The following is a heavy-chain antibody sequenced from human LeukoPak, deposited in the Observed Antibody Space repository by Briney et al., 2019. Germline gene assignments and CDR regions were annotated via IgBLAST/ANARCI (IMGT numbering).Heavy chain of an antibody. CDR1: GGSISSYY. CDR3: ARRLYYYDSSGYYGWFDP. D-gene: IGHD3-22*01. CDR2: IYTSGGT. V-gene: IGHV4-4*09. J-gene: IGHJ5*02. Sequence: SETLSLTCTVSGGSISSYYWSWIRQPPGKGLEWIGYIYTSGGTNYNPSLKSRVTISVDTSKNQFSLKLSSVTAADTAVYYCARRLYYYDSSGYYGWFDPWGQGTLVTVSS.